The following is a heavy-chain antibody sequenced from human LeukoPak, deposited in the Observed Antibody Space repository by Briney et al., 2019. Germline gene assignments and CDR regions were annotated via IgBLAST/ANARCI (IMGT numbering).Heavy chain of an antibody. CDR1: GFTFSSYA. CDR3: AKGSAYSTNWRFDY. CDR2: ITGSGDDT. V-gene: IGHV3-23*01. J-gene: IGHJ4*02. Sequence: PGGSLRLSCAASGFTFSSYAMNWVRQAPGKGLEWVSSITGSGDDTNRADSVKGRFTISRDNSKNTLYLQMNSLRAEDAAVYYCAKGSAYSTNWRFDYWGQGTLLTVSS. D-gene: IGHD6-13*01.